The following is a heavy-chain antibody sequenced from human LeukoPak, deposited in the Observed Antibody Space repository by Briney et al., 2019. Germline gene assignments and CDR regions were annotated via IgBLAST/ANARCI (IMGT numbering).Heavy chain of an antibody. CDR3: AKELRPFIKEPAATGFDY. CDR1: GFTFSTYA. J-gene: IGHJ4*02. CDR2: ISGSGANT. V-gene: IGHV3-23*01. D-gene: IGHD2-2*01. Sequence: GGSLRLSCAASGFTFSTYAMSWVRQAPGKGLEWVSTISGSGANTYYADSVKGRFTISRDNSKNTLYLQMNSLRAEDTAVYYCAKELRPFIKEPAATGFDYWGQGTLVTVSS.